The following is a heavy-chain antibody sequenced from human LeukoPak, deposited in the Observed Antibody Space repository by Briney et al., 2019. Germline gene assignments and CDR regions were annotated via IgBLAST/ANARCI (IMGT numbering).Heavy chain of an antibody. V-gene: IGHV4-34*01. CDR2: INHSGST. D-gene: IGHD5-18*01. CDR1: GGSFSGYY. J-gene: IGHJ5*02. Sequence: SETLSLTCAVYGGSFSGYYWSWIRQPPGKGLEWIGEINHSGSTNYNPSLKSRVTISVDTSKNQFSLKLSSVTAADTAVYYCARVGLQLWLRSYWFDPWGQGTLVTVPS. CDR3: ARVGLQLWLRSYWFDP.